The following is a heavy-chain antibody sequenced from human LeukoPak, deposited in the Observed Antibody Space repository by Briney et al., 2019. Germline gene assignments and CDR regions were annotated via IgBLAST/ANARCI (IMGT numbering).Heavy chain of an antibody. V-gene: IGHV1-46*01. Sequence: ASVKVSCKASGYTFTNYYMHWVRQAPGQGLEWMGIINPSGGSTNYAQKFQGRVTITADESTSTAYMELSSLRSEDTAVYYCAGSEMATKKSPFDYWGQGTLVTVSS. J-gene: IGHJ4*02. CDR3: AGSEMATKKSPFDY. D-gene: IGHD5-24*01. CDR2: INPSGGST. CDR1: GYTFTNYY.